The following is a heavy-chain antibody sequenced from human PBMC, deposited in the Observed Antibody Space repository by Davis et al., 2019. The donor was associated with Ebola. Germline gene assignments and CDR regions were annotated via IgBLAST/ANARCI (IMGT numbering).Heavy chain of an antibody. J-gene: IGHJ6*02. V-gene: IGHV1-2*04. D-gene: IGHD3-10*01. CDR2: INPNSGGT. CDR1: GYTFTGYY. Sequence: ASVKVSCKASGYTFTGYYMHWVRQAPGQGLEWMGWINPNSGGTNYAQKFQGWVTMTRDTSISTAYMELSRLGSDDTAVYYCARGGRFGELLIYYYYYGMDVWGQGTTVTVSS. CDR3: ARGGRFGELLIYYYYYGMDV.